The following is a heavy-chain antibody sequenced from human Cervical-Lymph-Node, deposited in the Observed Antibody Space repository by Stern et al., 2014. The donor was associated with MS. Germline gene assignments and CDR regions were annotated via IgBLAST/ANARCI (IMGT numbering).Heavy chain of an antibody. J-gene: IGHJ4*02. V-gene: IGHV1-69*01. CDR1: GGSFSRID. CDR2: IIHLFGTT. CDR3: VRDQVGIAAS. Sequence: QVKMVEFGAEVKKPGSSMKVCCKAFGGSFSRIDISWVRQAPGQGLEWLGGIIHLFGTTNYAQKFQGIVTIVANESTSTFNMELSSLRSEDTAVYFCVRDQVGIAASWGQGTLVIVSS. D-gene: IGHD6-13*01.